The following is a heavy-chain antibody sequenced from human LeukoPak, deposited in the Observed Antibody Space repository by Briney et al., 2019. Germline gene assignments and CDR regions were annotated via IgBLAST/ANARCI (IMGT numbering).Heavy chain of an antibody. V-gene: IGHV3-23*01. Sequence: GGSLRLSCAASGFTFSSYAMSWVSQAPGKGLEWVSSISGSGGSTYYADSVKGRFTISRDNSKNTLYLQMNSLRAEDTAVYYCAKSIVVAMGYYYGMDVWGQGTTVTVSS. CDR2: ISGSGGST. J-gene: IGHJ6*02. CDR3: AKSIVVAMGYYYGMDV. CDR1: GFTFSSYA. D-gene: IGHD2-2*01.